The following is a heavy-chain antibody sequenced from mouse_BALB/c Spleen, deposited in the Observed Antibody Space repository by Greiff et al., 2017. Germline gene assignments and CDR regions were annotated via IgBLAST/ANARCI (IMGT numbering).Heavy chain of an antibody. V-gene: IGHV1S81*02. D-gene: IGHD1-1*02. Sequence: VQLQQSGADLVKPAPSVSLSCTVSGYTFTSYWMHWVKQRPGQGLEWIGEINPSNGRTNYNAKFKSKATLTVDKSTSTAYMQLSNLTAEDSAVYYCARSYGGWYFDVWGAGTTVTVSS. J-gene: IGHJ1*01. CDR2: INPSNGRT. CDR3: ARSYGGWYFDV. CDR1: GYTFTSYW.